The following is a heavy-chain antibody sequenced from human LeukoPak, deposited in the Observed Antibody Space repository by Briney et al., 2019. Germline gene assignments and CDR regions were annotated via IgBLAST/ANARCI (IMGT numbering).Heavy chain of an antibody. D-gene: IGHD3-16*02. CDR3: AKDPDDYVWGSYRNDY. V-gene: IGHV3-23*01. J-gene: IGHJ4*02. CDR1: GFTFSNYA. Sequence: GGSLRLSCAASGFTFSNYAVNWVRQAPGKGLEWVSAISGSGGSTYYADSVKGRFTISRDNSKNTLYLQMNSLRAEDTAVYYCAKDPDDYVWGSYRNDYWGQGTLVTVSS. CDR2: ISGSGGST.